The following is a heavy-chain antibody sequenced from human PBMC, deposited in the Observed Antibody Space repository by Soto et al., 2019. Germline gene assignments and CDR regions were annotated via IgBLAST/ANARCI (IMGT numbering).Heavy chain of an antibody. V-gene: IGHV3-74*01. CDR3: TRATAVSFDY. D-gene: IGHD2-2*01. Sequence: AGGSLRLSCAASGFTFSTYGMHWVRQAPGKGLLWVSRINPDASSTSYADSVKGRFTISRDNAQNTVYLQLNGLRAEDSAVYYCTRATAVSFDYWGPGTLVTVSS. CDR2: INPDASST. J-gene: IGHJ4*02. CDR1: GFTFSTYG.